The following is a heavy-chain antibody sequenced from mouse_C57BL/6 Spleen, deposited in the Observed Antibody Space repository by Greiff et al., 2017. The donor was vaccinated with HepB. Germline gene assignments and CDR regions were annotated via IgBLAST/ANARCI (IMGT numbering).Heavy chain of an antibody. CDR3: ARRTAQATGFAY. CDR1: GFTFSSYA. J-gene: IGHJ3*01. V-gene: IGHV5-4*03. D-gene: IGHD3-2*02. CDR2: ISDGGSYT. Sequence: EVKLVESGGGLVKPGGSLKLSCAASGFTFSSYAMSWVRQTPEKRLEWVATISDGGSYTYYPDNVKGRFTITRDNAKNNLYLQMSHLKSEDTAMYYCARRTAQATGFAYWGQGTLVTVSA.